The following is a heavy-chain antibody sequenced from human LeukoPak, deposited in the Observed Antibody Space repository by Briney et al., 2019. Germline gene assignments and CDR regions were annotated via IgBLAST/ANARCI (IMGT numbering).Heavy chain of an antibody. CDR2: IYYSGST. CDR3: ARVNRSWGYYYYGMDV. CDR1: GGSISSYY. D-gene: IGHD2-15*01. Sequence: PETLSLTCTVSGGSISSYYWSWIRQPPGQGLEWIGYIYYSGSTNYNPSLKSRVTISVDTSKTQFSLKLSSVTAADTAVYYCARVNRSWGYYYYGMDVWGQGTTVTVSS. J-gene: IGHJ6*02. V-gene: IGHV4-59*01.